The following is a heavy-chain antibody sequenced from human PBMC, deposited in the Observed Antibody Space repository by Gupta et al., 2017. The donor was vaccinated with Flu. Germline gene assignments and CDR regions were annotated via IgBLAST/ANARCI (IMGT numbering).Heavy chain of an antibody. CDR3: AAGDNWFDP. V-gene: IGHV4-59*11. CDR2: IYYSGST. D-gene: IGHD6-13*01. Sequence: QVQLQESGPGLVKPSETLSLTCTVSGGSISSRYWSWIRQPPGKGLQWIGYIYYSGSTNYNPSLKSRVTISVDTSKNQFSLRLTSVTAADTAVYYCAAGDNWFDPWGQGTLVTVSS. J-gene: IGHJ5*02. CDR1: GGSISSRY.